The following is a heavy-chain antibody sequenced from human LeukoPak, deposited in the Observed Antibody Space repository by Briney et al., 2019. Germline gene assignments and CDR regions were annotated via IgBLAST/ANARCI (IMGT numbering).Heavy chain of an antibody. CDR3: ARSKRAMVRGVIIDYFDY. J-gene: IGHJ4*02. V-gene: IGHV4-31*03. CDR1: GGSISSGGYY. D-gene: IGHD3-10*01. CDR2: IYYSGST. Sequence: PSETLSLTCTVSGGSISSGGYYWSWIRQHPGKGLEWIGYIYYSGSTYYNPSLKSRVTISVDTSKNQFSLKLSSVTAADTAVYYCARSKRAMVRGVIIDYFDYWGQGTLVTVSS.